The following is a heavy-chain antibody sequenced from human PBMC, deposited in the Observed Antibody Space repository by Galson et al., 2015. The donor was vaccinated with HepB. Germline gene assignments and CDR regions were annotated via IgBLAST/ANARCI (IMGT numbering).Heavy chain of an antibody. CDR1: GDSVSSNSAA. CDR3: ARVFSWRSRNSSGWYYFDYWGQGTLVTFDS. CDR2: TYYRSKWYN. J-gene: IGHJ4*02. Sequence: CAISGDSVSSNSAAWNWIRQSPSRGLEWLGRTYYRSKWYNDYAVSVKSRITINPDTSKNQFSLQLNSVTPEDTAVYYCARVFSWRSRNSSGWYYFDYWGQGTLVTFDSWGQGTLVTVSS. V-gene: IGHV6-1*01. D-gene: IGHD6-19*01.